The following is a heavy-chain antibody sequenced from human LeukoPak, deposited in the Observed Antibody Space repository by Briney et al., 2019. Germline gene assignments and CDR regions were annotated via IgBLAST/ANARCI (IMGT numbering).Heavy chain of an antibody. V-gene: IGHV3-64D*06. D-gene: IGHD5-24*01. CDR3: LKGGWATIGPPKD. CDR2: ISDDGGLT. Sequence: PGGSLRLSCSAAGFTFRSHAMHWVRRAPGKGLEYVSTISDDGGLTYYADSVKGRFTISRDNSKNTVYLQMNNLRPDDSAVYHCLKGGWATIGPPKDWGQGTQVSVSS. CDR1: GFTFRSHA. J-gene: IGHJ4*02.